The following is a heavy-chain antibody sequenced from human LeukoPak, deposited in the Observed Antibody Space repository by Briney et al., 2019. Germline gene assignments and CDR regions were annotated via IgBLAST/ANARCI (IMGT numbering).Heavy chain of an antibody. Sequence: PSETLSLTCAVYGGSFSGYYWSWIRQPPGKGLEWIGEINHSGSTNYNPSLKSRVTISVDTSKNQFSLKLSSVTAADTAVYYCARAVALSGFDYWGQRTLVTVSS. V-gene: IGHV4-34*01. CDR1: GGSFSGYY. CDR3: ARAVALSGFDY. J-gene: IGHJ4*02. D-gene: IGHD1-14*01. CDR2: INHSGST.